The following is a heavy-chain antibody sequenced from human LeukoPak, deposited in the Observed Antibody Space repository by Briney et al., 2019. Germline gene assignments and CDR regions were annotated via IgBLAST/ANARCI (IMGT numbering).Heavy chain of an antibody. V-gene: IGHV4-34*01. CDR3: ARGYGSSWSYFDY. D-gene: IGHD6-13*01. J-gene: IGHJ4*02. Sequence: FSDYYMSVSRQTPGKGLEWIGESNHSGSTNYNPSLKSRVTISGDTSKHQFSLKLSSVPAADPAVYYCARGYGSSWSYFDYWGQGTLVTVSS. CDR1: FSDYY. CDR2: SNHSGST.